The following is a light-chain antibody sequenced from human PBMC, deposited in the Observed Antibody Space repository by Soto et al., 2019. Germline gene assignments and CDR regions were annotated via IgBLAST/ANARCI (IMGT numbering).Light chain of an antibody. V-gene: IGKV3-20*01. J-gene: IGKJ2*01. CDR2: GAS. CDR1: QSVSSSY. Sequence: EIVLTQSPGTLSLSPGERPTLACRASQSVSSSYLAWYQHKPGQAPGLIIYGASRRATGTPDRFSGSGSGTDFTLTISRLEPEDFAVYYCQQYDSSPLYTFGQGTKLEIK. CDR3: QQYDSSPLYT.